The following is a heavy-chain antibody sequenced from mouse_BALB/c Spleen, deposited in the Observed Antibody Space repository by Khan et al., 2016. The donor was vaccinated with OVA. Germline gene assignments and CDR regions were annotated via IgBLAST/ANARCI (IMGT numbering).Heavy chain of an antibody. CDR2: IDPFSGGT. CDR3: TRHGYVAWFTY. CDR1: GYSFTSYY. D-gene: IGHD2-2*01. V-gene: IGHV1S135*01. J-gene: IGHJ3*01. Sequence: VQLKESGPELMKPGASVKISCKASGYSFTSYYIHWVMQSHGKSLEWIGYIDPFSGGTTYNQNFKGMATLTVDKSSSTAYINLSNLTSEDSAFYYCTRHGYVAWFTYWGQGTLVTVSA.